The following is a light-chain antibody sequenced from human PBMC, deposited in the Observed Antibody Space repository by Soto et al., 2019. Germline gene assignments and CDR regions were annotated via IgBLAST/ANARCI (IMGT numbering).Light chain of an antibody. J-gene: IGLJ2*01. V-gene: IGLV4-69*01. CDR3: QTWGTGIVV. CDR1: SGHSSYA. Sequence: QSVLTQSPSASASLGASVKLTCTLSSGHSSYAIAWHQQQPEKGPRYLMKLNSDGSQSKGDGIPDRFSGYSSGAERYLTTSRLQSEDEADYFCQTWGTGIVVFGGGTKLTVL. CDR2: LNSDGSQ.